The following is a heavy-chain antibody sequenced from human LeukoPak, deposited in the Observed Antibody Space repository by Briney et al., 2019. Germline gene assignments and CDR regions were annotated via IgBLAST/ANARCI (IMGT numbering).Heavy chain of an antibody. D-gene: IGHD1-1*01. Sequence: GGSLRLSCVASGFTFSSSPMSWVRQTPGEGLQWVSSISVDGVTTYYVDSVKGRFTVFRDNSRDTLFLQMNSLRSEDTAVYFCAKDSSIQLDDYWGRGTLVTVSS. V-gene: IGHV3-23*01. CDR1: GFTFSSSP. CDR2: ISVDGVTT. CDR3: AKDSSIQLDDY. J-gene: IGHJ4*02.